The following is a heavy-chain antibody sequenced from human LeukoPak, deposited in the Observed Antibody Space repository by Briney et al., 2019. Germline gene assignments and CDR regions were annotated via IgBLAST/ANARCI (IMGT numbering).Heavy chain of an antibody. CDR2: TYYRSTWYN. CDR3: ARRLSQYDCFDP. Sequence: SQTLLLTCAISGDSVSSNSVTWNWIRQSPSRGLEWLGRTYYRSTWYNDYAVSVRGRITVNPDTSKNQFSLHLNSVTPEDTAVYYCARRLSQYDCFDPWGQGILVTVSS. V-gene: IGHV6-1*01. CDR1: GDSVSSNSVT. J-gene: IGHJ5*02. D-gene: IGHD2-2*01.